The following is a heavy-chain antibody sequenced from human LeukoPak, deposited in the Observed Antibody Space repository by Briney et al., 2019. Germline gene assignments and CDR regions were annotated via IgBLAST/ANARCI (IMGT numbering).Heavy chain of an antibody. D-gene: IGHD5-12*01. V-gene: IGHV3-21*01. CDR3: ARGNIVATIMAFDY. CDR2: ISSSSSYI. Sequence: GGSLRLSCAASGFTFSSYSMNWVRQAPGKGLEWVSSISSSSSYIYYADSVKGRFTISRDNAKNSLYLQMNSLRAEDTVVYYCARGNIVATIMAFDYWGQGTLVTVSS. CDR1: GFTFSSYS. J-gene: IGHJ4*02.